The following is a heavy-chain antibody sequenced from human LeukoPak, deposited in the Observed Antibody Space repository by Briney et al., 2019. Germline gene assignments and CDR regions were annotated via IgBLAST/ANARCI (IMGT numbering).Heavy chain of an antibody. CDR3: ARDGSGSYGHYYYYYYYMDV. CDR2: MNPNSGNT. Sequence: ASVKVSCKASGYTFTSYDINWVRQATGQGLEWMGWMNPNSGNTGYAQKFQGRVTMTRNTSISTAYMELSSLRSEDTAVYYCARDGSGSYGHYYYYYYYMDVWGKGTTVTVSS. J-gene: IGHJ6*03. D-gene: IGHD3-10*01. V-gene: IGHV1-8*01. CDR1: GYTFTSYD.